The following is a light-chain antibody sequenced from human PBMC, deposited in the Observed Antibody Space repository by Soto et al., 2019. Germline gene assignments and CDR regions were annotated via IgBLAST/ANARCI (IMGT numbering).Light chain of an antibody. V-gene: IGLV3-1*01. Sequence: SYELTQPPSVSVSPGQTASIPCSGDKLGYKYACWYQQKPGQSPVLVIYQDSKRPSGIPERFSGSNSGNTATLTISGTQAMDEADYYSQAWDSSTAVFGGGTKVTVL. CDR2: QDS. CDR3: QAWDSSTAV. J-gene: IGLJ2*01. CDR1: KLGYKY.